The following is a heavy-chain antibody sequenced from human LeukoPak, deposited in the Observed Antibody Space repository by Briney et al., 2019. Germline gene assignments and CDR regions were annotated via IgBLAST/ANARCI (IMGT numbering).Heavy chain of an antibody. Sequence: GGSLRLSCAASGFTFSSYAMSWVRQAPGKGLEWVSAISNGGGSTYYADSVKGRFTISRDNSNNTLYLQMNSLRAEDTAVYYCAKERPGYSSGWSPFDPWGQGTLVTVSS. J-gene: IGHJ5*02. D-gene: IGHD6-19*01. CDR1: GFTFSSYA. CDR2: ISNGGGST. V-gene: IGHV3-23*01. CDR3: AKERPGYSSGWSPFDP.